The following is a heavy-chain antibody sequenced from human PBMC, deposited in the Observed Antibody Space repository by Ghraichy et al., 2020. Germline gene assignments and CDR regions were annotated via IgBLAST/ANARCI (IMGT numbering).Heavy chain of an antibody. CDR2: IYYSGST. Sequence: SETLSLTCTVSGGSISSYYWSWIRQPPGKGLEWIGYIYYSGSTNYNPSLKSRVTISVDTSKNQFSLKLSSVTAADTAVYYCASSPAPVVPASFNWFDPWGQGTLVTVSS. V-gene: IGHV4-59*01. D-gene: IGHD2-2*01. J-gene: IGHJ5*02. CDR1: GGSISSYY. CDR3: ASSPAPVVPASFNWFDP.